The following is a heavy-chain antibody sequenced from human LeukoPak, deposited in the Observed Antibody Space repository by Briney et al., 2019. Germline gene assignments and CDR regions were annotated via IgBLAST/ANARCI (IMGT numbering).Heavy chain of an antibody. CDR1: GFSINSYS. V-gene: IGHV3-21*01. J-gene: IGHJ4*02. D-gene: IGHD5-24*01. CDR2: ISSSGGYI. CDR3: TRVGYIDEGIDY. Sequence: GGSLRLSCAASGFSINSYSMTWVRQAPGKGLEWVSTISSSGGYIYYADSVKGRFTISRDTAKNSLYLQMNSLRAEDTAIYYCTRVGYIDEGIDYWGQGTLVTVSS.